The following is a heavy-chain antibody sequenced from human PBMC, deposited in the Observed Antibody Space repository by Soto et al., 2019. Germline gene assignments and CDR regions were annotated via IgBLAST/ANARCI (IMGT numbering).Heavy chain of an antibody. V-gene: IGHV4-31*03. CDR2: IYYSGST. D-gene: IGHD6-6*01. CDR3: ARGACIAARNYYYYGMDV. Sequence: QVQLQESGPGLVKPSQTLSLTCTVSGGSISSGGYYWSWIRQHPGKGLEWIGYIYYSGSTYSNPSLKSRVTISVATSKNQFSLKLSPVTAADTAVYYCARGACIAARNYYYYGMDVWGQGTTVTVSS. J-gene: IGHJ6*02. CDR1: GGSISSGGYY.